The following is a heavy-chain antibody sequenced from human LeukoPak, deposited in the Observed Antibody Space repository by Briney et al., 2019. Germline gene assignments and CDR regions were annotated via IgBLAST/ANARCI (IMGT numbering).Heavy chain of an antibody. V-gene: IGHV4-59*08. J-gene: IGHJ4*02. D-gene: IGHD1-26*01. CDR1: GGSISSFY. Sequence: SETLSLTCSVSGGSISSFYWTWIRQPPGKGLEWIGSIYYSGSADYNPSLKSRVTISVDTSKSQFSLRLSSVTAADTAVYFCARGVGATTQFDYWGQGTLATVSS. CDR3: ARGVGATTQFDY. CDR2: IYYSGSA.